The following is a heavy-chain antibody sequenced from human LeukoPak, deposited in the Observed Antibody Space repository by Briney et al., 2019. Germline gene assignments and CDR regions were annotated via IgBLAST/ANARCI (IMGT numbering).Heavy chain of an antibody. CDR1: GFIFNSYG. D-gene: IGHD3-10*01. Sequence: GKSLRLSCAASGFIFNSYGMQWVRQAPGKGREWVAVTWYDGNKRYHAESVNGRFTISRDNSNNTLYLQMNSLRVEDTAVYYCARDRGHYNSGSILDYWGQGTQVTVSS. V-gene: IGHV3-33*01. J-gene: IGHJ4*02. CDR3: ARDRGHYNSGSILDY. CDR2: TWYDGNKR.